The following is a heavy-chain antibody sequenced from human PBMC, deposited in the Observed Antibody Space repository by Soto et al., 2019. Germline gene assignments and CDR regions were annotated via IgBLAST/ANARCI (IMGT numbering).Heavy chain of an antibody. CDR3: ARDLVYYDSSGYYRFDP. Sequence: AVKVSCKASGGTFSSYASSWVRQAPGQGLEWVGWIIPIFGTPNYAQKFQGRVTITADESTSTAYMELSSLTAEDTAVYYCARDLVYYDSSGYYRFDPWGKGTLATVS. CDR1: GGTFSSYA. J-gene: IGHJ5*02. D-gene: IGHD3-22*01. CDR2: IIPIFGTP. V-gene: IGHV1-69*13.